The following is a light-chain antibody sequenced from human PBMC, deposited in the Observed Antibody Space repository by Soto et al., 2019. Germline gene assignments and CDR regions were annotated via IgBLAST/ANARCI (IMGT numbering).Light chain of an antibody. CDR1: QSVLYTSNNKNY. CDR2: WAS. J-gene: IGKJ1*01. V-gene: IGKV4-1*01. CDR3: QQYYSTLWT. Sequence: DIVMTQSPDSLAVSLGERATINCKSSQSVLYTSNNKNYLAWYQQKAGQPPKLLLYWASTRESGVPDRFSGSGSGTDFTLNIRSLQAEDVAVYYCQQYYSTLWTFGQGTKVEIK.